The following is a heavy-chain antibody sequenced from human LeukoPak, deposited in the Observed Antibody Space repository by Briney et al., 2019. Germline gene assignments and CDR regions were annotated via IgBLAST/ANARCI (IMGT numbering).Heavy chain of an antibody. Sequence: QPGGSLRLSCAASGFTFSSYGMHWVRQAPGKGLEWVAFIRYDGSNKYYTDSVKGRFTISRDNSKNTLYLQMNSLRAEDTAVYYCARDANSYGYVSYMDVWGKGTTVTVSS. D-gene: IGHD5-18*01. J-gene: IGHJ6*03. CDR3: ARDANSYGYVSYMDV. CDR1: GFTFSSYG. CDR2: IRYDGSNK. V-gene: IGHV3-30*02.